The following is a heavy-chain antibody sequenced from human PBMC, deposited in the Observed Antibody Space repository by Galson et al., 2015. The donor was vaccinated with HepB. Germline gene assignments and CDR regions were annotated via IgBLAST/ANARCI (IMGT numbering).Heavy chain of an antibody. V-gene: IGHV3-21*03. CDR1: GFIFSSYK. D-gene: IGHD5-18*01. CDR3: TTKFIQLWPSYYYYYGMDV. CDR2: IRTSSTHI. Sequence: SLRLSCAASGFIFSSYKMNWVRQAPGKGLEWVSSIRTSSTHISYADSVKGRFTISRDNAKSSLYLQMNSLKTEDTAVYYCTTKFIQLWPSYYYYYGMDVWGQGTTVTVSS. J-gene: IGHJ6*02.